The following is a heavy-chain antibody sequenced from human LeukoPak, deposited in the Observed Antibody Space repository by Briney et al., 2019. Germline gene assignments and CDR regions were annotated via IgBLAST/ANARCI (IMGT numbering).Heavy chain of an antibody. V-gene: IGHV1-8*01. J-gene: IGHJ3*02. CDR2: MNPSSGNT. Sequence: ASVKVSCKASGYTFTSDINWVRQATGQGLEWMGWMNPSSGNTDYAPKFQGRVTMTRDISIRTAYMELSSLRSEDTAVYHCARGAVSRDCSGGSCYHFDIWGQGTMVTVSS. CDR1: GYTFTSD. D-gene: IGHD2-15*01. CDR3: ARGAVSRDCSGGSCYHFDI.